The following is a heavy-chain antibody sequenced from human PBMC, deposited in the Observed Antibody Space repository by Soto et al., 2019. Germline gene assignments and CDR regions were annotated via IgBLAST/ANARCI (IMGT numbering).Heavy chain of an antibody. V-gene: IGHV3-30-3*01. CDR1: GFTFSSYA. CDR3: ARDRVAVAGTPGLSHDAFDI. Sequence: GGSLRLSCAASGFTFSSYAMHWVRQAPGKGLEWVAVISYDGSNKYYADSVKGRFTISRDNSKNTLYLQMNSLRAEDTAVYYCARDRVAVAGTPGLSHDAFDIWGQGTMVTVSS. D-gene: IGHD6-19*01. J-gene: IGHJ3*02. CDR2: ISYDGSNK.